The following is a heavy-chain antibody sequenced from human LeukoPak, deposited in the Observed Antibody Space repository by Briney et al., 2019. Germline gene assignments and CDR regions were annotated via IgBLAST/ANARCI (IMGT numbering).Heavy chain of an antibody. V-gene: IGHV3-23*01. Sequence: QPGGSLRLSCAASGFTFSNYAMTWVRQAPGKGLEWVSTISSSGGSTYYADSVKGRFTISRDNSKNTLYLQMNSLRAEDTAVYYCAKGYAYSGYVEDYMDVWGKGTTVTVSS. D-gene: IGHD5-12*01. CDR1: GFTFSNYA. CDR3: AKGYAYSGYVEDYMDV. J-gene: IGHJ6*03. CDR2: ISSSGGST.